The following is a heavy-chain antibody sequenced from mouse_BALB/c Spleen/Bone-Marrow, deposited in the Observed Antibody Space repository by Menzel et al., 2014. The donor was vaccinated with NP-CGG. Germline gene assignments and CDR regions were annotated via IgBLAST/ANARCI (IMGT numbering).Heavy chain of an antibody. D-gene: IGHD2-14*01. CDR2: ILPGSGST. J-gene: IGHJ2*01. CDR3: ARTKYRYDGCFDY. CDR1: GYTFSSYW. V-gene: IGHV1-9*01. Sequence: QVQLQQSGTELMKPGASMKISCKATGYTFSSYWIEWVKQRPGHGLEWIGEILPGSGSTNYNEKFKGKATFTADTSSKTAYMQLSSRTSEDSAVYYCARTKYRYDGCFDYWGQGTTLTVSS.